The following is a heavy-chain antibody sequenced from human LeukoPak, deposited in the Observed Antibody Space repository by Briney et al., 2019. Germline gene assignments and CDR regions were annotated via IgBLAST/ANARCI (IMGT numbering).Heavy chain of an antibody. CDR3: ATPGPTTVTTETGHYYYYYGMDV. Sequence: GASVKVSCKASGGTFSSYAISWVRQAPGQGLEWMGRIIPILGIANYAQKFQGRVTITADKSTSTAYMELSSLRSEDTAVYYCATPGPTTVTTETGHYYYYYGMDVWGQGTTVTVSS. CDR2: IIPILGIA. CDR1: GGTFSSYA. V-gene: IGHV1-69*04. D-gene: IGHD4-17*01. J-gene: IGHJ6*02.